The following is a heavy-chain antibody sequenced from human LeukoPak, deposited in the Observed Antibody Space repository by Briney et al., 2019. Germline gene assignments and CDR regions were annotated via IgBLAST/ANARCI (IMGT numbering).Heavy chain of an antibody. D-gene: IGHD6-19*01. J-gene: IGHJ4*02. CDR2: ISYDGSNK. CDR1: GFTFSSYA. CDR3: ARDNSIAVAGIEERGFDY. Sequence: GGSLRLSCAASGFTFSSYAMHWVRQAPGKGLEWVAVISYDGSNKYYADSVKGRFTISRDNAKNSLYLQMNSLRAEDTAVYYCARDNSIAVAGIEERGFDYWGQGTLVTVSS. V-gene: IGHV3-30-3*01.